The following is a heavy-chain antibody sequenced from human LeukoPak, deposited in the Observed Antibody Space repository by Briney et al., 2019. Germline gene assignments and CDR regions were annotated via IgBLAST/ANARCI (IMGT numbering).Heavy chain of an antibody. V-gene: IGHV4-39*01. Sequence: PSETLSLTCTVSGGSISSHYYWIWIRQPPGKGLEWIGSIYYSGSTYYNPSLKSRVTISLDTSKNQFSLKLTSLTAAETAVYYCARQYGSGSAYTPVVDLWGRGTLVTVSS. CDR2: IYYSGST. D-gene: IGHD3-10*01. CDR1: GGSISSHYY. J-gene: IGHJ4*02. CDR3: ARQYGSGSAYTPVVDL.